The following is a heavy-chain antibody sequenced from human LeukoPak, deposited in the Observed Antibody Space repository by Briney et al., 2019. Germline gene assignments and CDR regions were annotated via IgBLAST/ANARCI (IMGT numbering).Heavy chain of an antibody. CDR2: INHSGST. J-gene: IGHJ4*02. V-gene: IGHV4-34*01. CDR3: ARSYGGNPIDY. CDR1: GGSFSGYY. Sequence: SETLSLTCAVYGGSFSGYYWSWIRQPPGKGLEWIGEINHSGSTNYNPSLKSRVTISVDTSKNQFSLKLSSVTAADTAVYYCARSYGGNPIDYWGQGTLVTVSS. D-gene: IGHD4-23*01.